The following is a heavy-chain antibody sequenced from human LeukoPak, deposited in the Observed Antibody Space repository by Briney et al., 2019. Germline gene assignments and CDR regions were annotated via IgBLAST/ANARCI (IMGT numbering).Heavy chain of an antibody. CDR3: ARDRKLVVVAEGAFDI. V-gene: IGHV1-18*01. J-gene: IGHJ3*02. D-gene: IGHD3-22*01. CDR1: GYTFTSYG. CDR2: ISAYNGNT. Sequence: GASVKVSCKASGYTFTSYGISWVRQAPGQGLEWMGWISAYNGNTNYAQKLQGRVTMTTDTSTSTAYMELRSLRSDDTAVYYCARDRKLVVVAEGAFDIWGQGTMVTVSS.